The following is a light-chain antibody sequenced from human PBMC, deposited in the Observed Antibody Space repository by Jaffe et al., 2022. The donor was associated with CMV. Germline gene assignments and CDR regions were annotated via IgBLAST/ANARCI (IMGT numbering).Light chain of an antibody. V-gene: IGLV3-19*01. J-gene: IGLJ1*01. CDR1: SLTTYY. CDR3: LSRDSNAHHRV. Sequence: SSELTQDPAVSVALGQTVRITCQGASLTTYYASWYQQKPGQAPVLVFYGKNNRPSGIPDRFSGSTSGNTASLTITGAQAEDEADYYCLSRDSNAHHRVFGTGTKVTVL. CDR2: GKN.